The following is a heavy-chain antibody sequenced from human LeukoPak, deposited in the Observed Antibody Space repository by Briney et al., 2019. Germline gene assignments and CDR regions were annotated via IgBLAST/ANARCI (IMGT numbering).Heavy chain of an antibody. V-gene: IGHV1-24*01. J-gene: IGHJ3*02. D-gene: IGHD3-9*01. CDR2: FDPEDGET. Sequence: ASVKVSCKVSGYTLTELSMHWVRQAPGKGLEWMGGFDPEDGETIYAQKFQGRVTMTEDTSTHTAYMELSSLRSEDTAVYYCATALYDILTSLDAFDIWGQGTMVTVSS. CDR3: ATALYDILTSLDAFDI. CDR1: GYTLTELS.